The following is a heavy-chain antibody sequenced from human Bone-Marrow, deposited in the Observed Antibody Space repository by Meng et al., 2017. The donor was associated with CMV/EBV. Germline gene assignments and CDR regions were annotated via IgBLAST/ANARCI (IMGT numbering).Heavy chain of an antibody. CDR2: IKQDGSEK. J-gene: IGHJ4*02. D-gene: IGHD6-13*01. CDR1: GFTFSSYW. V-gene: IGHV3-7*01. Sequence: GESLKISCAASGFTFSSYWMSWVRQAPGKGLEWVANIKQDGSEKYYVDSVKGRFTISRDNAKNSLYLQMNSLRAEDTAVYYCVRDPRGRSSSWYIKWGQGTLVTVSS. CDR3: VRDPRGRSSSWYIK.